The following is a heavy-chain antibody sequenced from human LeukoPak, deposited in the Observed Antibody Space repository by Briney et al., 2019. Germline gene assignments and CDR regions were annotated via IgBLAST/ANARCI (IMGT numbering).Heavy chain of an antibody. CDR1: GGFISATTTYY. Sequence: SETLSLTCAVSGGFISATTTYYWGWICQTPGKGLEFIGSVYHSGNTYYNPSLKSRVTISVVTSNTQFSLKLNSATAADSAMYYCARLVEGAGSWSYPWGRGTLVTVSS. CDR2: VYHSGNT. D-gene: IGHD2-21*01. J-gene: IGHJ5*02. CDR3: ARLVEGAGSWSYP. V-gene: IGHV4-39*01.